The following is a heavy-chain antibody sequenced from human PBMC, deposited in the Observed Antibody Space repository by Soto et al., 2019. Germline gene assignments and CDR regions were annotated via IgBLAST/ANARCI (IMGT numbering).Heavy chain of an antibody. Sequence: GESLKISCKGSGYSFTSYWIGWVRQMPGKGLEWMGIIYPGDSDTRYSPSFQGQVTISADKSISTAYLQWSSLKASDTAMYYCARYPVDIVATTFYHYYSCIDVRGQGTTVTGSS. CDR3: ARYPVDIVATTFYHYYSCIDV. CDR2: IYPGDSDT. D-gene: IGHD5-12*01. CDR1: GYSFTSYW. J-gene: IGHJ6*02. V-gene: IGHV5-51*01.